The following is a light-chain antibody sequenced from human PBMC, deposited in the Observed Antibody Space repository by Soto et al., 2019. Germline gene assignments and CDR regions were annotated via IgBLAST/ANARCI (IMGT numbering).Light chain of an antibody. CDR1: SGHSSYI. V-gene: IGLV4-60*02. CDR3: ETWDFNTRV. J-gene: IGLJ3*02. CDR2: LEGSGSY. Sequence: QPVLTQSSSASASLGSSVKLTCTLSSGHSSYIIAWHQQQPGKAPRYLMKLEGSGSYNKGSGGPDRFSGSSSGADRYLTISNLQFEDEADYYCETWDFNTRVFGGGTKLTVL.